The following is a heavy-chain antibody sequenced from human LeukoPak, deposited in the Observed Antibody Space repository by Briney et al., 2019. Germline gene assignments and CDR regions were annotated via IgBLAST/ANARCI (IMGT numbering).Heavy chain of an antibody. J-gene: IGHJ4*02. CDR2: IYHSGST. V-gene: IGHV4-4*02. CDR1: GGSISSSNW. Sequence: SGTLSLTCAVSGGSISSSNWWSWVRQPPGKGLEWIGEIYHSGSTNYNPSLKSRVTISVDKSKNQFSLKPSSVTAADTAVYYCARGIPGYFGTSGYYYEYWGQGTLVTVSS. D-gene: IGHD3-22*01. CDR3: ARGIPGYFGTSGYYYEY.